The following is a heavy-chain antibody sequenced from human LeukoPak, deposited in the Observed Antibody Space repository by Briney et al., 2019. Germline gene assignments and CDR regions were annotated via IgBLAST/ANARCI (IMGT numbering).Heavy chain of an antibody. D-gene: IGHD6-6*01. J-gene: IGHJ4*02. CDR1: GYTFTSYD. CDR2: ISAYNGNT. Sequence: ASVKVSCKASGYTFTSYDISWVRQAPGQGLEWMGWISAYNGNTKYAQKLQGRVTMTRDTSTSTAYMELRSLRSDDTAVYYCARGSSIAARRVIDYWGQGTLVTVSS. V-gene: IGHV1-18*01. CDR3: ARGSSIAARRVIDY.